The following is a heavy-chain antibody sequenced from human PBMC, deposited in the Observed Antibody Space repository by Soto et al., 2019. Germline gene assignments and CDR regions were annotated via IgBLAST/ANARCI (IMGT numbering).Heavy chain of an antibody. CDR1: AYSFTSYD. D-gene: IGHD5-12*01. Sequence: ASVKVSCKASAYSFTSYDVSWVRQAPGQGLEWMGGVSTYYSNTNYAEKFQGRVTMTTDTSTNTAYMELRSLRSDDTAVYYRAKDRNKWLRFDLGYWGQGTLVTVSS. J-gene: IGHJ4*02. CDR3: AKDRNKWLRFDLGY. CDR2: VSTYYSNT. V-gene: IGHV1-18*01.